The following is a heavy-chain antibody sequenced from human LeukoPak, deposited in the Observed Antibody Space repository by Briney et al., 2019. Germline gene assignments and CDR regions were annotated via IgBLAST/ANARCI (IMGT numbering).Heavy chain of an antibody. D-gene: IGHD2/OR15-2a*01. Sequence: SETLSLTCNVSGGXISSYYCSWIRQPPGKGLEWIGYIYYSGSTNHNPSLKSRVTISVDTSKNQFSLKLSSVTAADTAVYYCARHVKGSTHGFDPWGQGTLVTVSS. CDR3: ARHVKGSTHGFDP. CDR2: IYYSGST. V-gene: IGHV4-59*08. J-gene: IGHJ5*02. CDR1: GGXISSYY.